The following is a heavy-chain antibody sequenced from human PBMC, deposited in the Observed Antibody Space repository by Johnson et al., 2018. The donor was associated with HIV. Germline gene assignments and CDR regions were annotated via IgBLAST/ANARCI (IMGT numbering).Heavy chain of an antibody. J-gene: IGHJ3*02. CDR2: VNWNADTT. CDR1: GFNLDDYG. CDR3: ARVYSGSFRPTKGNDVFDM. Sequence: VQLVESGGTVVRPGGSLRLSCAASGFNLDDYGMSWVRQAPGKGLEWVSGVNWNADTTSYAGSVKGRFTISRDNSKNTLYLQMNSLRAEDTAVYYCARVYSGSFRPTKGNDVFDMWGQGTMVTVSS. D-gene: IGHD1-26*01. V-gene: IGHV3-20*04.